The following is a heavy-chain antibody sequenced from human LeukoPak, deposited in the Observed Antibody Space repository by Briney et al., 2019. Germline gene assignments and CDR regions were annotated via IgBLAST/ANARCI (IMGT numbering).Heavy chain of an antibody. Sequence: PGGSLRLSCAASGFIVSSNYMSWVRQAPGKGLEWVSVIYSGGSTYYADSVKGRFTLSRDISKNTLYLQMNSLRAEDTAVYYCASLVGGSGWPGYYLDYWGQGTLVTVSS. CDR3: ASLVGGSGWPGYYLDY. CDR1: GFIVSSNY. D-gene: IGHD6-19*01. J-gene: IGHJ4*02. CDR2: IYSGGST. V-gene: IGHV3-53*01.